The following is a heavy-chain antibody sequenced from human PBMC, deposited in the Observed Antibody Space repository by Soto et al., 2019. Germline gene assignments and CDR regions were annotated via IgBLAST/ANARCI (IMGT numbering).Heavy chain of an antibody. D-gene: IGHD1-1*01. CDR2: ISHGGSVT. J-gene: IGHJ3*02. V-gene: IGHV3-30*18. Sequence: QVQLVESGGGVVQSGRSLRLSCVASGFTFSSFGMHWVRQAPGKGLEWLAGISHGGSVTFYAGSVKGRFTVSRDNSRNTVSLQVNSLRAEDTAVYYCAKYGLETIRASVAFDIWGQGTMVTVSS. CDR1: GFTFSSFG. CDR3: AKYGLETIRASVAFDI.